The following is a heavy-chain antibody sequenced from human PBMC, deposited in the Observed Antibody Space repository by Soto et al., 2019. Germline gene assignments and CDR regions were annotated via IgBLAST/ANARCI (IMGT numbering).Heavy chain of an antibody. CDR3: ARDQGRERAAGFWSGYCAFDI. Sequence: ASVKVSCKASGYTFTSYGISWVRQAPGQGLEWMGWISAYNGNTNYAQKLQGRVTMTTDTSTSTAYMELRSLRSDDTAVYYCARDQGRERAAGFWSGYCAFDIWGQGTMVTVSS. D-gene: IGHD3-3*01. CDR2: ISAYNGNT. J-gene: IGHJ3*02. V-gene: IGHV1-18*01. CDR1: GYTFTSYG.